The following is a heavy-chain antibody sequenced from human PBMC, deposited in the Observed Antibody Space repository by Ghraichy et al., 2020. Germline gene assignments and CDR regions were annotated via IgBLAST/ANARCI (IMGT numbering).Heavy chain of an antibody. D-gene: IGHD5-24*01. J-gene: IGHJ4*02. CDR2: ISRGSDSM. Sequence: GGSLRLSCAASGFTFSTYGMNWVRQAPGKGLEWVSYISRGSDSMYYADSVKGRFTISRDNARNSLYLQMNSLRAEDTAVYYCARATRDGYDYWGQGTLVTVSS. CDR1: GFTFSTYG. V-gene: IGHV3-48*01. CDR3: ARATRDGYDY.